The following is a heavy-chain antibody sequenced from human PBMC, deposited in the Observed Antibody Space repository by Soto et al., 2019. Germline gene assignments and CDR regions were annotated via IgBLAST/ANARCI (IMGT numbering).Heavy chain of an antibody. D-gene: IGHD1-1*01. Sequence: PGGSLTLSCAAAGFTFSRYAMHWIRQAPGKGLEWVAVISYDGSNKYYADSVKGRFTISRDNSKNTLYLQMNRPRAEDTAVYYCESESNEKGYWGQGTLVTVSS. CDR3: ESESNEKGY. CDR1: GFTFSRYA. J-gene: IGHJ4*02. V-gene: IGHV3-30-3*01. CDR2: ISYDGSNK.